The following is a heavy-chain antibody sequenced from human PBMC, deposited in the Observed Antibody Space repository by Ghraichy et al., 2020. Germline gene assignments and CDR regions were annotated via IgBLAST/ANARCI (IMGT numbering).Heavy chain of an antibody. D-gene: IGHD6-19*01. CDR2: ISYDGGKT. V-gene: IGHV3-30*18. Sequence: GGSLRLSCAASGFTFSNFGMHWVRQAPGKGLEWVALISYDGGKTYYTDSVKGRFTISRDNSKNTLYLQMNSLRAEDTAIYYCAKDSSGWYSSLSYFYYGMDVWGQGTTVTVSS. J-gene: IGHJ6*02. CDR3: AKDSSGWYSSLSYFYYGMDV. CDR1: GFTFSNFG.